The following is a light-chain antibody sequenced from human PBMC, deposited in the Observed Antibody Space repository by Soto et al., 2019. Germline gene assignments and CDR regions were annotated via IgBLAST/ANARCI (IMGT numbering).Light chain of an antibody. CDR2: GAS. CDR1: QSVSSNY. Sequence: EIVLTQSPGTLSLSPGERATLSCRASQSVSSNYLAWYQQKPGQAPSFLVYGASSRATGIPDRFSGSGSGTDFTLTISTLEPEDFAVYYCQQYGASPITFGQGTRLEIK. V-gene: IGKV3-20*01. J-gene: IGKJ5*01. CDR3: QQYGASPIT.